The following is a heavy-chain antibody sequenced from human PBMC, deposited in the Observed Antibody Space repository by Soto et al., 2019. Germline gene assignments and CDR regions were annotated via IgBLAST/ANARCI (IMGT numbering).Heavy chain of an antibody. CDR2: IYYSGST. V-gene: IGHV4-59*01. J-gene: IGHJ4*02. Sequence: QVQLQESGPGLVKPSETLSLTCTVSGGSISSYYWSWIRQPPGKGLEWIGYIYYSGSTNYNPSLTSRFTISVDTSQNQFSLKLSSVTAADTAVYYCALAAAGTGLFDYWGQGTLVTVSS. CDR3: ALAAAGTGLFDY. CDR1: GGSISSYY. D-gene: IGHD6-13*01.